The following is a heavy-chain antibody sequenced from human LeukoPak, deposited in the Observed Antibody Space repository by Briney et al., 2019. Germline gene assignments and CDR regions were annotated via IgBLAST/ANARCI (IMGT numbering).Heavy chain of an antibody. D-gene: IGHD3-22*01. CDR2: INTNTGNP. CDR1: GYTFTDYT. V-gene: IGHV7-4-1*02. Sequence: ASVKVSCKAFGYTFTDYTMNWVRRAPGQGLEWMGLINTNTGNPTYAPGFTGRIVFSLDTSVSTTYLQISSLKAEDTAVYYCARARGRFYESSGPKLDSWGQGTLVTVSS. J-gene: IGHJ4*02. CDR3: ARARGRFYESSGPKLDS.